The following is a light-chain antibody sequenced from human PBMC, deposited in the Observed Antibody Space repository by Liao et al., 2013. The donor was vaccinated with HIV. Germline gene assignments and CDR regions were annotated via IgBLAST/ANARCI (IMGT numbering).Light chain of an antibody. J-gene: IGLJ2*01. CDR1: KLGDKY. CDR2: QDN. CDR3: YSAADNNRGV. Sequence: SYELTQPPSVSVSPGQTASITCSGDKLGDKYACWYQQKPGQSPVLVIYQDNKRPSGIPERFSGSSSGTTVTLTISGAQVEDEADYYCYSAADNNRGVFGGGTKLTVL. V-gene: IGLV3-1*01.